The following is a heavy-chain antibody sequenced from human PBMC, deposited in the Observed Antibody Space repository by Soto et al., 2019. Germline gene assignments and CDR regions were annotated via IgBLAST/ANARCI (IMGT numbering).Heavy chain of an antibody. J-gene: IGHJ4*02. CDR3: ANNHGWFALHS. Sequence: PGGSLRLSCAASGFTFNMFWMDWVRQAPGKGLEWVANINGDGSEKYYVDSVKGRFTISRDNAKNSLYLQMNSLRAEDTAVYYCANNHGWFALHSWGQGT. V-gene: IGHV3-7*01. CDR2: INGDGSEK. D-gene: IGHD2-15*01. CDR1: GFTFNMFW.